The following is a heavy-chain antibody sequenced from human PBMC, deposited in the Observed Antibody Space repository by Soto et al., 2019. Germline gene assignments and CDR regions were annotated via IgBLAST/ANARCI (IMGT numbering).Heavy chain of an antibody. Sequence: EVQLVESGGGLVLPGGSLRLSCAASGFTFSRYWMHWVRQAPGKGLVWVSRISSYGSDTHYADSVKGRFTISRDNAKNTLYLQMNSRRAADTAVDYCASNYAYAEGYYWYGIDVWGQGTTVTVSS. V-gene: IGHV3-74*01. CDR2: ISSYGSDT. CDR3: ASNYAYAEGYYWYGIDV. CDR1: GFTFSRYW. J-gene: IGHJ6*02. D-gene: IGHD3-16*01.